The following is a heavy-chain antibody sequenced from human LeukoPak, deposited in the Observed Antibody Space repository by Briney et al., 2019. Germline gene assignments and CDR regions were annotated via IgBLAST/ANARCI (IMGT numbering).Heavy chain of an antibody. V-gene: IGHV4-61*05. CDR2: FYYSGSI. J-gene: IGHJ4*02. CDR1: GGSISISSSY. Sequence: PSETLSLTCSVSGGSISISSSYWTWIRQPPGKGLEWIWYFYYSGSINYSPPLRSRVTISGDTSKNQFSLKLTFVTAADTAVYYCARAQWLLDGYYFDYWGQGALVTVSS. D-gene: IGHD6-19*01. CDR3: ARAQWLLDGYYFDY.